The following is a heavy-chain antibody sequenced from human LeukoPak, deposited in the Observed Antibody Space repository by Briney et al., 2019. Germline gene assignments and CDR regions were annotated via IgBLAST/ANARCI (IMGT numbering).Heavy chain of an antibody. CDR2: ISAYNGNT. CDR3: AREISSILGYCSSTSCFLLDP. CDR1: GYTFTSYG. D-gene: IGHD2-2*01. V-gene: IGHV1-18*01. Sequence: ASVKVSCKASGYTFTSYGISWVRQAPGQGLEWMGWISAYNGNTNYAQKLQGRVTMTTDTSTSTAYMELRSLRSDDTAVYYCAREISSILGYCSSTSCFLLDPWGQGTLVTVSS. J-gene: IGHJ5*02.